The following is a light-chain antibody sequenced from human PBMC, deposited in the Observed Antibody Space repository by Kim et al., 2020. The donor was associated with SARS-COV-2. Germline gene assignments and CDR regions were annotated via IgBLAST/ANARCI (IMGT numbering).Light chain of an antibody. V-gene: IGKV1-39*01. CDR2: AAT. Sequence: SAFGGDRVTITGRASKSIRSYLNWYQQKPGKAPKALIYAATRLHSGVPSRFSASGSGTDFTLTISSLQPEDCGTYYCQQTFSIPYSFGQGTKLEI. J-gene: IGKJ2*03. CDR3: QQTFSIPYS. CDR1: KSIRSY.